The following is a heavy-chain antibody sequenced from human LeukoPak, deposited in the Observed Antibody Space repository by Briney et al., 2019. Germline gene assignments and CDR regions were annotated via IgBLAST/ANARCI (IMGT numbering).Heavy chain of an antibody. V-gene: IGHV3-21*01. Sequence: GGSLRLSCAASGIPFARAWMSWVRQAPGKGLEWVSSISGSSSYIFFADSVKGRFTISRDNAKNSLYLQMSSLRAEDTAVYYCASTLTRWTFDSWGQGTLVTVSS. J-gene: IGHJ4*02. D-gene: IGHD4-23*01. CDR3: ASTLTRWTFDS. CDR2: ISGSSSYI. CDR1: GIPFARAW.